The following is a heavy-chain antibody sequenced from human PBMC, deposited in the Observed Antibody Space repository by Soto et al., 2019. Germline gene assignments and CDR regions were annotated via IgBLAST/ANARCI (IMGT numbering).Heavy chain of an antibody. J-gene: IGHJ4*02. CDR3: AREGREIYCSSTSCPYYFDY. CDR2: IIPILGIA. Sequence: ASVKVSCKASGGTFSSYTISWVRQAPGQGLEWMGRIIPILGIANYAQKFQGRVTITADKSTSTAYMELSSLRSEDTAVYYCAREGREIYCSSTSCPYYFDYWGQGTLVTVS. D-gene: IGHD2-2*01. V-gene: IGHV1-69*04. CDR1: GGTFSSYT.